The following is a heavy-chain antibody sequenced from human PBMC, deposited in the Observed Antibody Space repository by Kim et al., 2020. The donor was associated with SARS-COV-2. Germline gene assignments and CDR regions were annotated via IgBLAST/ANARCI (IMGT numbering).Heavy chain of an antibody. Sequence: GGSLRLSCAASGFTFNSYWMYWVRQAPGKGLVWVSTVSTDGSTTTYAASVKGRFTISRDNAKNTVYLQMNSLRVKDTALYYCVRRGATAGYFQHWGQGTL. CDR3: VRRGATAGYFQH. V-gene: IGHV3-74*01. J-gene: IGHJ1*01. CDR2: VSTDGSTT. CDR1: GFTFNSYW. D-gene: IGHD6-13*01.